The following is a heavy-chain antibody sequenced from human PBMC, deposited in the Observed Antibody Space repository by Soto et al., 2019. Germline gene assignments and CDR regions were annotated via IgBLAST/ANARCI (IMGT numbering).Heavy chain of an antibody. Sequence: HVQLQESGPGLVKPSETLSLTCTVSGGSISTYYWSWIRQPPGKGLEWIGYIYYDGSTSYNPSLRSRVTISVDTSKTQFSMILSSVTSADTAVYYCARDQLRSGVYVWFDPWGQGTLVTVSS. CDR1: GGSISTYY. CDR2: IYYDGST. D-gene: IGHD6-25*01. J-gene: IGHJ5*02. V-gene: IGHV4-59*01. CDR3: ARDQLRSGVYVWFDP.